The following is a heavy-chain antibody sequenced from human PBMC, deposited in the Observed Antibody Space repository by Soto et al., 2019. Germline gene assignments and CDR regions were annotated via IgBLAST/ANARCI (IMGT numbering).Heavy chain of an antibody. Sequence: GGSLRLSCAASGFTFSSYSMNWVRQAPGKGLEWVSYISSSSSTIYYADSVKGRFTISRDNAKNSLYLQMNSLRAEDTAVYYCARANCSGGSCYSWAFDIWGQGTMVTVPS. D-gene: IGHD2-15*01. V-gene: IGHV3-48*01. J-gene: IGHJ3*02. CDR1: GFTFSSYS. CDR2: ISSSSSTI. CDR3: ARANCSGGSCYSWAFDI.